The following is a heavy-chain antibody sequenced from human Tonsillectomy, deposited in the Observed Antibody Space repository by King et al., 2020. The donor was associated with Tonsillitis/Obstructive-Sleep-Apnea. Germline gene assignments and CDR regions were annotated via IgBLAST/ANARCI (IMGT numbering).Heavy chain of an antibody. CDR2: ISYDGKNK. CDR1: DFTFSSYA. J-gene: IGHJ4*02. Sequence: QLVQSGGGVVQPGRSLRLSCAASDFTFSSYAMHWVRQAPGKGLEWVGVISYDGKNKYYADSVKGRFTISSDNSKNALSLQMNSLRAEDTAVYYCARAKVGVSLDYGGQGTLVTVSS. D-gene: IGHD1-26*01. CDR3: ARAKVGVSLDY. V-gene: IGHV3-30*04.